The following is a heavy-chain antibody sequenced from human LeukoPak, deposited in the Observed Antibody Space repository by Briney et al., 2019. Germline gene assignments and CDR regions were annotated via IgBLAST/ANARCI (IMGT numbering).Heavy chain of an antibody. CDR1: GFTFSDYY. CDR2: ISGSSTYT. J-gene: IGHJ4*02. V-gene: IGHV3-11*06. Sequence: GGSLRLSCASSGFTFSDYYMSWIRQAPGKGLEWASHISGSSTYTNYADSVKGRFTISRDNANNSLYLQMNSLTAEDTAVFYCARVGSRGYYFDYWGQGTLVGVSS. D-gene: IGHD1-26*01. CDR3: ARVGSRGYYFDY.